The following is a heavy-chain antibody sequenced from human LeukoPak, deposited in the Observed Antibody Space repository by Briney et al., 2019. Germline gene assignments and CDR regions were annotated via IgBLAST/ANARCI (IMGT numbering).Heavy chain of an antibody. CDR3: ARGGYDFWSGYYTGINY. V-gene: IGHV1-8*01. D-gene: IGHD3-3*01. CDR1: GYTFTSYD. Sequence: ASVKVSCKASGYTFTSYDINWVRQATGQGLEWMGWTNPNSGNTGYAQKFQGRVTMTRNTSISTAYMELSSLRSEDTAVYYCARGGYDFWSGYYTGINYWGQGTLVTVSS. CDR2: TNPNSGNT. J-gene: IGHJ4*02.